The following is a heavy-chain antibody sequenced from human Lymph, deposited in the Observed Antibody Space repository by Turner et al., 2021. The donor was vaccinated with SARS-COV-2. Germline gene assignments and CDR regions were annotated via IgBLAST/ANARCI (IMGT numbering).Heavy chain of an antibody. J-gene: IGHJ5*02. CDR2: IYHSGNT. V-gene: IGHV4-4*02. CDR1: GGSISSSNW. D-gene: IGHD2-2*01. CDR3: ARRYCSSTSCPNWFDP. Sequence: QGQLQVSGPGVVKPSGTLSLTCAVSGGSISSSNWWSWVRQPPGMGLEWSGEIYHSGNTNYNPSLKSRVTISVDKSKNQFSLKLTSVTAADTAVYYCARRYCSSTSCPNWFDPWGPGTLVTVSS.